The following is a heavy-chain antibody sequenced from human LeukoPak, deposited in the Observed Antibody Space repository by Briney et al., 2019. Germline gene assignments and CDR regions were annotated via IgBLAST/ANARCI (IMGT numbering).Heavy chain of an antibody. CDR1: GFTFSSYV. V-gene: IGHV3-23*01. D-gene: IGHD3-22*01. Sequence: GGSLRLSCAASGFTFSSYVMSWVRQAPGKGLDWVSVISGSDGSTYYADSVKGRFTISRDNSKNTLYLQMNSLRAEDTALYYCAKGGRGSGYYYGFDYWGRGTLVTVSS. J-gene: IGHJ4*02. CDR3: AKGGRGSGYYYGFDY. CDR2: ISGSDGST.